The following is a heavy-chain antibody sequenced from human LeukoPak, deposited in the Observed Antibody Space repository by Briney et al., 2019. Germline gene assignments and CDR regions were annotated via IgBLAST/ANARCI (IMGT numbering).Heavy chain of an antibody. CDR1: GGSLSDSY. J-gene: IGHJ6*02. CDR2: IYHNGYT. CDR3: ARGDSYAYGPYSYYYPMDV. V-gene: IGHV4-34*01. Sequence: SETLSLTCAVSGGSLSDSYWSWLRQPPGKGLEWIGEIYHNGYTRYNPSLESRVTISVATSKIQFPLELTAVTAADTAVYYCARGDSYAYGPYSYYYPMDVWGHGTTVTVSS. D-gene: IGHD2-21*01.